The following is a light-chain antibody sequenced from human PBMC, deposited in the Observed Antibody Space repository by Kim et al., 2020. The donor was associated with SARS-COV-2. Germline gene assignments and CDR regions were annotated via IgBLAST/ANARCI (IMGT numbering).Light chain of an antibody. Sequence: EIVMTQSPAILYVSPGEGATLSCRTSQSVSSNLAWYQQKPGRAPRLLIYGASTRANGIPARFSGSGSGTEFTLTISSLQSEDFAVYYCQQYNNWPPWTFGQGTKVDIK. J-gene: IGKJ1*01. CDR3: QQYNNWPPWT. CDR1: QSVSSN. CDR2: GAS. V-gene: IGKV3-15*01.